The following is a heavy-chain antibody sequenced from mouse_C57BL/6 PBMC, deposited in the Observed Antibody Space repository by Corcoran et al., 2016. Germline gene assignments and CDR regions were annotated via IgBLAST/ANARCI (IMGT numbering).Heavy chain of an antibody. CDR2: INPNNGGT. J-gene: IGHJ3*01. Sequence: EVQLQQSGPELVKPGASVKISCKASGYTFTDYYMNWVKQSHGKSLEWIGDINPNNGGTSYNQKFKGKATLTVDKSSSTAYMELRSLTSEDSAVYYCAREEVLLRTAWGQGTLVTVSA. CDR3: AREEVLLRTA. CDR1: GYTFTDYY. D-gene: IGHD1-1*01. V-gene: IGHV1-26*01.